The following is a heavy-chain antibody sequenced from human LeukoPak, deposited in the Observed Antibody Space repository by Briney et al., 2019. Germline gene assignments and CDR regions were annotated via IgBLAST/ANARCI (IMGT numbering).Heavy chain of an antibody. CDR1: GGSISSGAYY. J-gene: IGHJ5*02. CDR3: ASYSTSGFDP. Sequence: SETLSLTCTVSGGSISSGAYYWSWIRQPPGKGLEWIGYIYYSGSTYYNPSLKSRVTISVDTSKNQFSLKLSSVTAADTAVYYCASYSTSGFDPWGQGTLVTVSS. CDR2: IYYSGST. V-gene: IGHV4-30-4*08. D-gene: IGHD4-11*01.